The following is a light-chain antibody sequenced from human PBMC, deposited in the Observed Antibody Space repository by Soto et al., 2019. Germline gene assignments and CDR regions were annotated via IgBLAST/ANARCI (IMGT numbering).Light chain of an antibody. CDR3: QQYNNWPRGT. Sequence: EIVLTQSPATLSSSPGERATLSCRASQSVSSNLAWYQQKPGQAPRLLIYGASTRATGIPARFSGSGSGTEFTLTISSLQSEDFAVYYCQQYNNWPRGTFGQGTKVDNK. CDR2: GAS. V-gene: IGKV3-15*01. J-gene: IGKJ1*01. CDR1: QSVSSN.